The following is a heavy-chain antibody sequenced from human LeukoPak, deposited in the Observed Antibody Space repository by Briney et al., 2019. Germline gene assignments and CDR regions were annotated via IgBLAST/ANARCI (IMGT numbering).Heavy chain of an antibody. CDR3: ATGGNPNSRGWYGDAFDI. CDR1: GYTLTELS. CDR2: FDPEDGET. J-gene: IGHJ3*02. D-gene: IGHD6-19*01. V-gene: IGHV1-24*01. Sequence: ASVKVSCKVSGYTLTELSMHWVRQAPRKGLEWMGGFDPEDGETIYAQKFQGRVTMTEDTSTDTAYMELSSLRSEDTAVYYCATGGNPNSRGWYGDAFDIWGQGTMVTVSS.